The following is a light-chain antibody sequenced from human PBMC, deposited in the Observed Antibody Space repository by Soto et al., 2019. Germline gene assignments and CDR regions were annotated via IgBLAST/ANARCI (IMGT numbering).Light chain of an antibody. J-gene: IGKJ5*01. V-gene: IGKV3-15*01. CDR3: QQYNNWLPIT. CDR1: QSVSSN. Sequence: EIVMTQSPATLSVSPGERDTLSCRASQSVSSNLAWYQQKPGQAPRLLIYGASTRATGISARFSGSGSGTEFTLTISSLQSEDFAVYYCQQYNNWLPITFGQGTRLEIK. CDR2: GAS.